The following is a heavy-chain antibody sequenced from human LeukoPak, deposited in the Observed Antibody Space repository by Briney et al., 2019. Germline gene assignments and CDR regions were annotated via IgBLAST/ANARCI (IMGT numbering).Heavy chain of an antibody. D-gene: IGHD6-6*01. Sequence: GGSLRLSCAASGFTFSSYGMHWVRQAPGKGLEWVAVISYDGSNKYYADSVKGRFTISRDNSKNILYLQMNSLRAEDTAVYYCAKDGYRSSSFDYWGQGTLVTVSS. CDR3: AKDGYRSSSFDY. CDR2: ISYDGSNK. V-gene: IGHV3-30*18. CDR1: GFTFSSYG. J-gene: IGHJ4*02.